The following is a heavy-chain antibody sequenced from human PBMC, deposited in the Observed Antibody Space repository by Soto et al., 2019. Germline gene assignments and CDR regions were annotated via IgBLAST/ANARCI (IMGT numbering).Heavy chain of an antibody. CDR1: GGSFSGYY. D-gene: IGHD3-10*01. J-gene: IGHJ4*02. CDR2: INHSGST. CDR3: ARGKGVLLWFGEFLTPTSFDY. V-gene: IGHV4-34*01. Sequence: SETLALTCAVYGGSFSGYYWSWIRQPPGKGLEWIGEINHSGSTNYNPSLKSRVTISVDTSKNQFSLKLSSVTAADTAVYYCARGKGVLLWFGEFLTPTSFDYWGQGPLVTVSS.